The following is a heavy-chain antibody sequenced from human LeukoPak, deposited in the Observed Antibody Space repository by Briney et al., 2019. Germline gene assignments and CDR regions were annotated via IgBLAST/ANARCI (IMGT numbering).Heavy chain of an antibody. CDR3: GKGSLAVPATPLDF. CDR2: ISSRSTTI. D-gene: IGHD2-15*01. V-gene: IGHV3-11*01. J-gene: IGHJ4*02. Sequence: PGGSLRLSCTASGFDFSNCFMTWVRQAPGKGLEWISYISSRSTTIYYADSVKGRFTISRDNGKNTVYLQMNNLRVDDTAVFYCGKGSLAVPATPLDFWGQGTLVTVSS. CDR1: GFDFSNCF.